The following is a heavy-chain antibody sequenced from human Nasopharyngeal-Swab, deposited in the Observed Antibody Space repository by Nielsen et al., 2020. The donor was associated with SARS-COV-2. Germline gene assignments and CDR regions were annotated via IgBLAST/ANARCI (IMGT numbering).Heavy chain of an antibody. D-gene: IGHD2-21*01. CDR2: IGTAGDT. V-gene: IGHV3-13*01. Sequence: GGSLRLSCAASGFTFSSYDMHWVRQATGKGLEWVSAIGTAGDTYYPGSVKGRFTISRENAKNSLYLQMNSLRAEDTAVYYCARENCGGDCYSPGYYYYGMDVWGQGTTVTVSS. CDR1: GFTFSSYD. J-gene: IGHJ6*02. CDR3: ARENCGGDCYSPGYYYYGMDV.